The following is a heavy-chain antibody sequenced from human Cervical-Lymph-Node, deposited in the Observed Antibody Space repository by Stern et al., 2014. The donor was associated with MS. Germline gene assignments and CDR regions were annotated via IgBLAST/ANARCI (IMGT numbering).Heavy chain of an antibody. Sequence: EVQLVESGGGLVQPGWSLRLSCAASGFMIEGYAMHWVRQAPGKGLGWVSGITWNSGTIVYAYSVKGRFTISRDNAKNSLSLLMTSLRAEDTALYYCAKQRMTPELTGGLGDYYGMDVWGQGTTVTVSS. CDR3: AKQRMTPELTGGLGDYYGMDV. CDR1: GFMIEGYA. J-gene: IGHJ6*02. D-gene: IGHD1-14*01. V-gene: IGHV3-9*01. CDR2: ITWNSGTI.